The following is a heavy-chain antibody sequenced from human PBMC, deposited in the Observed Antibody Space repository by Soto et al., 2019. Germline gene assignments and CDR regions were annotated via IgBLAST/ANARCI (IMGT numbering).Heavy chain of an antibody. D-gene: IGHD4-17*01. CDR3: MTSVTTHDY. CDR1: GFTLSSYW. J-gene: IGHJ4*02. CDR2: IKQDGSQK. V-gene: IGHV3-7*01. Sequence: EVQLVESGGGLVQPGGSLRLSCAASGFTLSSYWMNWVRLAPGKGLEWVANIKQDGSQKNYVDSVKGRFTISRDNAKXXXXLQMSSLRAEDTAVYYCMTSVTTHDYWGQGTLVTVSS.